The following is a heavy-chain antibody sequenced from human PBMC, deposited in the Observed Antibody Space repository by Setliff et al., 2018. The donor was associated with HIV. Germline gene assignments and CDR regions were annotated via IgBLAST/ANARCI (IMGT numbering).Heavy chain of an antibody. D-gene: IGHD3-16*01. V-gene: IGHV3-74*01. CDR3: ARDDGGYNYAEAFDV. Sequence: GGSLRLSCAASGFTFSSYWMHWVRQAPGKGLVWVFGMNTDGSSTRYADSVKGRFTISRDNAKNMLYLQMNSLRSDDTAVYYCARDDGGYNYAEAFDVWGQGTMVTVSS. CDR1: GFTFSSYW. CDR2: MNTDGSST. J-gene: IGHJ3*01.